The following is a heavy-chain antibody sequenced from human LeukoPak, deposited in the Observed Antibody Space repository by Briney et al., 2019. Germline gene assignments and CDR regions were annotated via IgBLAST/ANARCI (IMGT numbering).Heavy chain of an antibody. CDR1: GFTFSSYA. CDR3: AKGGRTIAAAGTGLNFDY. Sequence: PGGSLRLSCAASGFTFSSYAMSWVRQAPGKGLEWVSAISGSGGSTYYADSVKGRFTISRDNSKNTLYLQMNSLRAEDTAVYYCAKGGRTIAAAGTGLNFDYWGQGTLVTVSS. J-gene: IGHJ4*02. D-gene: IGHD6-13*01. V-gene: IGHV3-23*01. CDR2: ISGSGGST.